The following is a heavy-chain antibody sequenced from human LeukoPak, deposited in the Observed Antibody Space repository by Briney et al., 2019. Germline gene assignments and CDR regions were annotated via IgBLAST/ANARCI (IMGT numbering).Heavy chain of an antibody. J-gene: IGHJ4*02. CDR1: GYTFTSYY. V-gene: IGHV1-46*01. CDR3: ASGEAYYDFWSGYKAFDY. Sequence: ASVKVSCKASGYTFTSYYMHWMRQAPGQGLEWMGIINPSGGSTSYAQKFQGRVTMTRDTSTSTVYMELSSLRSEDTAVYYCASGEAYYDFWSGYKAFDYWGQGTLVTVSS. D-gene: IGHD3-3*01. CDR2: INPSGGST.